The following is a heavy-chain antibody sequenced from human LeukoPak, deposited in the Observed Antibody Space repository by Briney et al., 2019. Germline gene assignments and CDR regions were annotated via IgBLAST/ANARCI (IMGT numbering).Heavy chain of an antibody. D-gene: IGHD3-10*01. CDR1: GCTFSDYY. Sequence: GGSLRLSCAASGCTFSDYYMSWIRQAPGKGLEWVSYISSSGSTIYYADSVKGRFTISRDNAKNSLYLQMNSLIAEDTAGYYCARAEKIWFGELLVYFDYWGQGTLVTVSS. CDR3: ARAEKIWFGELLVYFDY. V-gene: IGHV3-11*01. J-gene: IGHJ4*02. CDR2: ISSSGSTI.